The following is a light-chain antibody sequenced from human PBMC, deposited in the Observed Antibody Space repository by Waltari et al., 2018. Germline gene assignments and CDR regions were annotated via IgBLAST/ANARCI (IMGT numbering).Light chain of an antibody. CDR1: SNDVGVYNY. Sequence: QSALTQPASVSGSPGQSITISCTGTSNDVGVYNYVSWYQHLPGKAPKLIIYDVSRWPSGVSNRFSGSKSGSTASLTISGLQAEDEADYYCSSYTTTNTIVFGGGTKVTVL. V-gene: IGLV2-14*03. J-gene: IGLJ2*01. CDR2: DVS. CDR3: SSYTTTNTIV.